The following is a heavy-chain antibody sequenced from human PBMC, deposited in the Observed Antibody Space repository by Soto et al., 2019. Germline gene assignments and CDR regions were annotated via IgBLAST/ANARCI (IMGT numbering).Heavy chain of an antibody. V-gene: IGHV3-30-3*01. D-gene: IGHD1-20*01. CDR3: ARDLYLERPASTTVLFDY. Sequence: QVQLVESGGGVVQPGRSLRLSCAASGFTFSSYAMHWVRQAPGKGLEWVAVISYDGSNKYYADSVKGRFTISRDNSKNTLYLQMNSMRAEDTAVYYCARDLYLERPASTTVLFDYWGQGTLVTVSS. CDR1: GFTFSSYA. CDR2: ISYDGSNK. J-gene: IGHJ4*02.